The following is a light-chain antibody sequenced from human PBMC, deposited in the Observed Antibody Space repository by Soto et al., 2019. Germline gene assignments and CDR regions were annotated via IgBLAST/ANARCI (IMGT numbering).Light chain of an antibody. V-gene: IGLV2-8*01. Sequence: QSALTQPPSASGSPGQSVTISCTGTRSDVGGYNYVSWYQQHPGKAPQLMIYEVTKRPSGVPDRFSGSKSGTTASLTMSGLQADDEAEYFCSPYTAGRTCVFGGGTKLTVL. CDR2: EVT. J-gene: IGLJ2*01. CDR1: RSDVGGYNY. CDR3: SPYTAGRTCV.